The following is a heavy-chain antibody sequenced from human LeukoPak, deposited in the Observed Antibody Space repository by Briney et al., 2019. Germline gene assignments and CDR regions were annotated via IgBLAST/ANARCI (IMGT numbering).Heavy chain of an antibody. J-gene: IGHJ4*02. CDR1: GYSVSTGYY. V-gene: IGHV4-38-2*02. CDR2: VYHSGST. Sequence: VKPSETLSLTCTVSGYSVSTGYYWGWIRQPPGTGLEWIGTVYHSGSTYYNPSLKSRVTISVDTSKNQFSLKLSSVTAADTAVYYCARHMRYFDRRYYFDYWGQGTLVTVSS. D-gene: IGHD3-9*01. CDR3: ARHMRYFDRRYYFDY.